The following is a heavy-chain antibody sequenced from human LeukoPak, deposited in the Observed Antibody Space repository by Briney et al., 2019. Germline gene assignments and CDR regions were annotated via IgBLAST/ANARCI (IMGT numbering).Heavy chain of an antibody. CDR3: ARQHGYSYGLFDY. Sequence: SETLSLTCTVSGGSISSSSYYWGWIRQPPGKGLEWIGSIYYSGSTYYNPSLKRRVTISVDTSKNQFSLKLSSVTAADTAVYYCARQHGYSYGLFDYWGQGTLVTVSS. CDR1: GGSISSSSYY. V-gene: IGHV4-39*01. D-gene: IGHD5-18*01. CDR2: IYYSGST. J-gene: IGHJ4*02.